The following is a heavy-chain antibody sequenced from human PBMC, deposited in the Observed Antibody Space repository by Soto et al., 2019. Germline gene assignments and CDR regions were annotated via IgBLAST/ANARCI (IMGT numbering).Heavy chain of an antibody. J-gene: IGHJ4*02. CDR1: GYTFTSYG. CDR2: ISAYNGNT. Sequence: ASVKVSCKASGYTFTSYGISWVRQAPGQGLEWMGWISAYNGNTNYAQKLQGRVTMTTDTSTSTAYMELRSLRSDDTAVYYCARVHSGGFITLYDSSGYYFDYWGQGTLVTVSS. V-gene: IGHV1-18*01. D-gene: IGHD3-22*01. CDR3: ARVHSGGFITLYDSSGYYFDY.